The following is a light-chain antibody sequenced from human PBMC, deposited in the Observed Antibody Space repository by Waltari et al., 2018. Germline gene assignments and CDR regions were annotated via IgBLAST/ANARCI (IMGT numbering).Light chain of an antibody. CDR2: DAS. CDR3: HQRSNWPLT. Sequence: EIVLTQSPATLSLSPGERATLSCRASQSIDNCFAWYQPKPGQVPRLLIYDASNRATGIPARFSGSRSGADFTLIISSLEPEDFAVYYCHQRSNWPLTFGGGTKVEIK. J-gene: IGKJ4*01. CDR1: QSIDNC. V-gene: IGKV3-11*01.